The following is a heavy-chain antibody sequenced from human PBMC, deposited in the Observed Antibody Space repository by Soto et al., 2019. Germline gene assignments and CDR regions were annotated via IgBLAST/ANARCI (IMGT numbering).Heavy chain of an antibody. V-gene: IGHV4-30-2*01. D-gene: IGHD4-17*01. J-gene: IGHJ4*02. CDR3: ARSYGDYEDYFDY. Sequence: QLQLQESGSGLVKPSQTLSLTCAVSGGSISSGGYSWSWIRHPPGEGLEWIGYIYHSGSTYYNPSLKSRVTISVDRSKNQVYLQLSSVTAADTAVYYCARSYGDYEDYFDYRGQGTLVTVAS. CDR2: IYHSGST. CDR1: GGSISSGGYS.